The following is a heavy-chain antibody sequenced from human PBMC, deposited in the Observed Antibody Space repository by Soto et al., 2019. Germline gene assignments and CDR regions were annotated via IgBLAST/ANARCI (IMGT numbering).Heavy chain of an antibody. CDR1: GFTLGDYA. CDR2: IRSKAYGGTT. J-gene: IGHJ4*02. CDR3: TRGQNDFWSGYWTYYFDY. V-gene: IGHV3-49*03. Sequence: GGSLRLSCTASGFTLGDYAMSWFRQAPGKWLEWVGFIRSKAYGGTTEYAASVKGRFTISRDDSKSIAYLQMNSLKTEDTAVYYCTRGQNDFWSGYWTYYFDYWGQGXLVTVSS. D-gene: IGHD3-3*01.